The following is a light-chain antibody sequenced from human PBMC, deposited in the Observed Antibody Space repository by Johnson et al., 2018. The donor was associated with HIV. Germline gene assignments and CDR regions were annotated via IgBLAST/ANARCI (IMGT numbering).Light chain of an antibody. J-gene: IGLJ1*01. CDR3: GTWDSSLGAWV. Sequence: VLTQPPSVSAAPGQKVTISCSGSSSNIGDNYVSWYQQLPGTAPKLLIYENNKRPSGIPARFSGSKSGTSATLGITGLQTGDAADYYCGTWDSSLGAWVFGTGTKVTVL. CDR2: ENN. CDR1: SSNIGDNY. V-gene: IGLV1-51*02.